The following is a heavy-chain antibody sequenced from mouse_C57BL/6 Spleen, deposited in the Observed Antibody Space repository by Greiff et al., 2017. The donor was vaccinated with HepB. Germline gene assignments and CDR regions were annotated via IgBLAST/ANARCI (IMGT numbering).Heavy chain of an antibody. CDR2: ISGGGGNT. V-gene: IGHV5-9*01. Sequence: EVKLMESGGGLVKPGGSLKLSCAASGFTFSSYTMSWVRQTPEKRLEWVATISGGGGNTYYPDSVKGRFTISRDNAKNTLYLQMSSLRSEDTALYYCARLLANYFDYWGQGTTLTVSS. CDR1: GFTFSSYT. CDR3: ARLLANYFDY. J-gene: IGHJ2*01.